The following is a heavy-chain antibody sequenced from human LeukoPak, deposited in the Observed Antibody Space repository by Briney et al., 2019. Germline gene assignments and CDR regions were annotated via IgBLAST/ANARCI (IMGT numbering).Heavy chain of an antibody. CDR1: GGSFRGYY. J-gene: IGHJ4*02. D-gene: IGHD1-26*01. Sequence: SETLSLTCAVPGGSFRGYYWNWIRQSPGKGLEWAGEINSSGGTSYNPSLKSRLTLSVDTSKYQFSLKLNSVTAADTAVYYCASGRNYLENWGYYYYFDYWGQGTLVTVAS. V-gene: IGHV4-34*01. CDR2: INSSGGT. CDR3: ASGRNYLENWGYYYYFDY.